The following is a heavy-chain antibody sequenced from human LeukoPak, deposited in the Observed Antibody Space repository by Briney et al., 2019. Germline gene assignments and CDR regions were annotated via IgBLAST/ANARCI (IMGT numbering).Heavy chain of an antibody. Sequence: SGGSLRLSCAVSVFTFNSYEMNWVRQAPGKGVEWVSYICSSGSTIYYADSVKRRFTISRDNAKNSLYLQMNSLRAEDTAVYYCARESYYYDSSGYYLVDYWGQGTLVTVSS. CDR1: VFTFNSYE. D-gene: IGHD3-22*01. V-gene: IGHV3-48*03. CDR3: ARESYYYDSSGYYLVDY. J-gene: IGHJ4*02. CDR2: ICSSGSTI.